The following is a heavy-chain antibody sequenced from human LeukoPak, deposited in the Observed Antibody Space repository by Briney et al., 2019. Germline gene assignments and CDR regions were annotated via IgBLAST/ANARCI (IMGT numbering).Heavy chain of an antibody. J-gene: IGHJ4*02. V-gene: IGHV4-38-2*02. CDR3: ARVLKGRAPFDY. Sequence: SETLSLTCTVSGYSINSGYYWGWIRQPPGQGLEWIGSIYHSGSTYYNPSLKSRVTISVDTSKNQFSLKLSSVTAADTAVYYCARVLKGRAPFDYWGQGTLVTVSS. CDR1: GYSINSGYY. CDR2: IYHSGST.